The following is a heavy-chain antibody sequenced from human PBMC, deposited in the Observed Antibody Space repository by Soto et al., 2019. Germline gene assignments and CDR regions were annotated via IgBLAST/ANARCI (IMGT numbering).Heavy chain of an antibody. CDR3: ATSMVRGPQSWFDP. Sequence: SETLSLTCTVSGVSISSSGYYWSWLRQHPGKGLEWIGYIYYSGSTHYNPSLKSRVTISVDTSKNQFSLKMRSVTAADTAMYYCATSMVRGPQSWFDPWGQGTLVTVSS. CDR2: IYYSGST. J-gene: IGHJ5*02. D-gene: IGHD3-10*01. V-gene: IGHV4-31*03. CDR1: GVSISSSGYY.